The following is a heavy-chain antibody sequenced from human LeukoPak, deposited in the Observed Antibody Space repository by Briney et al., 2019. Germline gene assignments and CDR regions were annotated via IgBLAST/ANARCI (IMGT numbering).Heavy chain of an antibody. CDR3: ARHGVGSSWFGFDY. J-gene: IGHJ4*02. CDR1: GYSSSTYL. Sequence: PGEPRKIPSKNLGYSSSTYLIGWVGQMLGKGLEWMGIRSPAYSDTRYSPSYQGQTTNSPDTSIRPASLQWGSLKASDPAICYCARHGVGSSWFGFDYWGQGTLITVSS. D-gene: IGHD6-13*01. CDR2: RSPAYSDT. V-gene: IGHV5-51*01.